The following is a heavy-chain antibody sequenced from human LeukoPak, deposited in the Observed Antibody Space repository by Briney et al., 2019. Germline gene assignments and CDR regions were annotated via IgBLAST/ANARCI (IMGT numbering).Heavy chain of an antibody. CDR3: ARGRIAAAGRPGATFDY. CDR2: IWYDGSNK. Sequence: GGSLRLSCAASGFTLSSYGMHWIRQGPGKGLEWVAVIWYDGSNKYYADSVKGRFTISRDNSKNTLYLQMNSLRAEDTAVYYCARGRIAAAGRPGATFDYWGQGTLVTVSS. V-gene: IGHV3-33*01. CDR1: GFTLSSYG. J-gene: IGHJ4*02. D-gene: IGHD6-13*01.